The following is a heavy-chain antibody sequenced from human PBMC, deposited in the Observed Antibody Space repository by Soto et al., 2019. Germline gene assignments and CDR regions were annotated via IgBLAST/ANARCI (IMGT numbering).Heavy chain of an antibody. V-gene: IGHV3-21*04. CDR3: APEGERRTAYFDY. J-gene: IGHJ4*02. Sequence: EVQLVESGGGLVKPGGSLRLSCTASGFTFSRHFMNWVRQAPGKGLEWVSPITGSASDMYYAKSVKGRFTISRDNAKNTLYLETSSLRVDDTATYYCAPEGERRTAYFDYWGQGALVTVSS. CDR2: ITGSASDM. D-gene: IGHD1-1*01. CDR1: GFTFSRHF.